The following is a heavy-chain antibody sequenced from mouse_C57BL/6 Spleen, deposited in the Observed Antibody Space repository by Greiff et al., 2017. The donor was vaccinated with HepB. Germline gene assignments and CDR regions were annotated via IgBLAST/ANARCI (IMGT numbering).Heavy chain of an antibody. CDR2: ISYDGSN. D-gene: IGHD3-2*02. J-gene: IGHJ3*01. CDR3: AREGRDSSGCFAY. V-gene: IGHV3-6*01. CDR1: GYSITSGYY. Sequence: EVKLMESGPGLVKPSQSLSLTCSVTGYSITSGYYWNWFRQFPGNKLEWMGYISYDGSNNYNPSLKNRISITRDTSKNQFFLKLNSVTTEDTATYYCAREGRDSSGCFAYWGQVTLVTVSA.